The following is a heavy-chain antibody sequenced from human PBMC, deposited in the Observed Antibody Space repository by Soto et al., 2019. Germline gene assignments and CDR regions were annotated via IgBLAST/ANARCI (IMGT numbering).Heavy chain of an antibody. CDR3: ARGGDGYNYVWFDP. D-gene: IGHD5-12*01. V-gene: IGHV1-69*13. CDR2: IIPIFGTA. CDR1: GGTFSSYA. Sequence: GASVKVSCKASGGTFSSYAISWVRQAPGQGLEWMGRIIPIFGTANYAQKYQGRVTITADESTSTAYMELSSLKSEDTAVYYCARGGDGYNYVWFDPWGQGTLVTVS. J-gene: IGHJ5*02.